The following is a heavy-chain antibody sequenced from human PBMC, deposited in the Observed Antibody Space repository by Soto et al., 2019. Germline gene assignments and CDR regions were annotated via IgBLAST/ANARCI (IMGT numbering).Heavy chain of an antibody. CDR2: VKDGGHT. CDR3: ARGQEGVVATH. Sequence: QVQLQQWGAGLLKPSETLSLNCAVTGGSLSGYYWSWIRQPPGKGLEWIGEVKDGGHTNYSPSHRGRVTISSDTSNNQFSLRLNSVTAADTGVYYCARGQEGVVATHWDQGSLVTVSS. CDR1: GGSLSGYY. D-gene: IGHD5-12*01. J-gene: IGHJ4*02. V-gene: IGHV4-34*01.